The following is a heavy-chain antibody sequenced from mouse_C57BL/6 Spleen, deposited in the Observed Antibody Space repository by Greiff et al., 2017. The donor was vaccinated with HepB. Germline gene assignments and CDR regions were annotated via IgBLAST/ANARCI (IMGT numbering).Heavy chain of an antibody. D-gene: IGHD2-4*01. J-gene: IGHJ2*01. CDR2: IYPRSGNT. Sequence: VQLQESGAELARPGASVKLSCKASGYTFTSYGISWVKQRTGQGLEWIGEIYPRSGNTYYNEKFKGKATLTADKSSSTAYMELRSLTSEDSAVYFCARGDYDYEYYFDYWGQGTTLTVSS. CDR1: GYTFTSYG. CDR3: ARGDYDYEYYFDY. V-gene: IGHV1-81*01.